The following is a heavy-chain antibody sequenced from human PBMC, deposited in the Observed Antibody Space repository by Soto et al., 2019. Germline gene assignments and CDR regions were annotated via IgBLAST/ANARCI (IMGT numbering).Heavy chain of an antibody. Sequence: GGSLRLSCAACGFTFSDYYMSWIRQAPWKGLEWVSYISSSSIYTNYADSVKGRFTISRDNAKNSLYLQMNSLRAEDTAVYYFAVVAIAARVPAPESYYYYYGMDVWGQRTTVTVSS. D-gene: IGHD6-6*01. V-gene: IGHV3-11*06. CDR3: AVVAIAARVPAPESYYYYYGMDV. CDR1: GFTFSDYY. J-gene: IGHJ6*02. CDR2: ISSSSIYT.